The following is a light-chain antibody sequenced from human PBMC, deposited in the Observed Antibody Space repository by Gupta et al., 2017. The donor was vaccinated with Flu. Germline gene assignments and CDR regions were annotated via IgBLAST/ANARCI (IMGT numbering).Light chain of an antibody. Sequence: EIVLTQSPGTLSLSPRERVSLSCRASQSVGTNYLAWYQQKPGQAPRLLIYGTSSRATGIPDRFSGSGSGTDFTLIISRLEPEDSAVYYCQHYGSSPPFTFGQGTKLEI. CDR1: QSVGTNY. CDR2: GTS. V-gene: IGKV3-20*01. J-gene: IGKJ2*01. CDR3: QHYGSSPPFT.